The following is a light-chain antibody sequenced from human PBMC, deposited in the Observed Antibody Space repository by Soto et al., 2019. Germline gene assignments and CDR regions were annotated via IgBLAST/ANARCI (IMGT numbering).Light chain of an antibody. V-gene: IGLV7-43*01. Sequence: QAVVTQEPSLTVSPGGTVTLTCASSTGAVTSGFYPNWFQQKPGQAPRALIYSTSNKYSWTPARFSGSLLGDKAALTLSGVQPEDEAEYYCLLYYGGAYVFGTGTKVTVL. CDR3: LLYYGGAYV. J-gene: IGLJ1*01. CDR1: TGAVTSGFY. CDR2: STS.